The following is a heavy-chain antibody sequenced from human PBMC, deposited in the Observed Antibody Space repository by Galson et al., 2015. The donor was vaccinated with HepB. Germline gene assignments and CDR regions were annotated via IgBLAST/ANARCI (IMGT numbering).Heavy chain of an antibody. V-gene: IGHV3-23*01. Sequence: SLRLSCAASGFTFSSYAMSWVRQAPGKGLEWVSAISGSGGSTYYADSVKGRFTISRDNSKNTLYLQMNSLRAEDTAVYYCAKDQSSERAWITMVRGVIITGAFDIWGQGTMVTVSS. CDR3: AKDQSSERAWITMVRGVIITGAFDI. CDR1: GFTFSSYA. CDR2: ISGSGGST. J-gene: IGHJ3*02. D-gene: IGHD3-10*01.